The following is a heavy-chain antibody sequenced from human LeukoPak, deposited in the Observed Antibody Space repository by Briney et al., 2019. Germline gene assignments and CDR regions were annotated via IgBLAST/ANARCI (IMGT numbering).Heavy chain of an antibody. J-gene: IGHJ4*02. CDR3: AKARPNYYGSNGHYYRRDGDY. V-gene: IGHV3-23*01. Sequence: GGSLRLSCAASGYTFSIYAMSWVRQAPGKGLQWVSSITSSGDGTYYADSVKGRFTISRDNSENMLYLQMNSLRVEDTAVYFCAKARPNYYGSNGHYYRRDGDYWGQGTLVTVSS. CDR2: ITSSGDGT. D-gene: IGHD3-22*01. CDR1: GYTFSIYA.